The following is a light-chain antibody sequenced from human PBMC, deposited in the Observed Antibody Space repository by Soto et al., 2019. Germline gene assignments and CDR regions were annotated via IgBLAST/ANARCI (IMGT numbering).Light chain of an antibody. CDR2: DAS. Sequence: EIVLTQSPGTLSLSPGERATLSCRASQSVSSNYLAWYQQKPGQAPRLLIYDASSRATGIPDRFSGSGSGTDFTLTLSRLEPEDFAVYYCQQYGSSPWTFGQGTKVEIK. CDR3: QQYGSSPWT. CDR1: QSVSSNY. J-gene: IGKJ1*01. V-gene: IGKV3-20*01.